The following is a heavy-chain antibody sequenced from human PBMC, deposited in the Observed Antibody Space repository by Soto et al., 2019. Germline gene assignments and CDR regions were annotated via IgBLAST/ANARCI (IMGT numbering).Heavy chain of an antibody. V-gene: IGHV1-2*02. D-gene: IGHD6-19*01. CDR3: ARDHGAVAATGQILHSLDPVFDY. CDR1: GYTFTGYY. CDR2: INPNSGGT. J-gene: IGHJ4*02. Sequence: ASVKVSCKASGYTFTGYYMHWVRQAPGQGLEWMGWINPNSGGTNYAQKFQGRVTMTRDTPISTAYMELSRLRSDDTAVYYCARDHGAVAATGQILHSLDPVFDYWGQGTLVTVPS.